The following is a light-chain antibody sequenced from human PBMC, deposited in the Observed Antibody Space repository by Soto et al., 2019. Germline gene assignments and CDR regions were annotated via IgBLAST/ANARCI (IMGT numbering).Light chain of an antibody. CDR2: EVS. CDR3: NAQADNGKHV. Sequence: QSDLTQPPSASGSPGQSVTISCTGNSNDVGHSSFISWYQQHPGKGPKLIIYEVSKRPSGVPDRFSGSKSGNTASLSVSGLQDEDEADYFCNAQADNGKHVFGTGTKVTVL. J-gene: IGLJ1*01. V-gene: IGLV2-8*01. CDR1: SNDVGHSSF.